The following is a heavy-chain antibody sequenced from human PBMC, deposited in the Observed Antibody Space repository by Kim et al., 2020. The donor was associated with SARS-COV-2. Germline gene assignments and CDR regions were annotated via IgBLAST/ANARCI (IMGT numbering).Heavy chain of an antibody. Sequence: ASVKVSCKVSGYTLTGLSMHWVRQAPGKGLEWMGGFDPEDGETIYAQKFQGRVTMTEDTSTDTAYMELSSLRSEDTAVYYCATDLFTFGGVIVIPVDNYWGQGTLVTVSS. CDR2: FDPEDGET. J-gene: IGHJ4*02. CDR1: GYTLTGLS. V-gene: IGHV1-24*01. D-gene: IGHD3-16*02. CDR3: ATDLFTFGGVIVIPVDNY.